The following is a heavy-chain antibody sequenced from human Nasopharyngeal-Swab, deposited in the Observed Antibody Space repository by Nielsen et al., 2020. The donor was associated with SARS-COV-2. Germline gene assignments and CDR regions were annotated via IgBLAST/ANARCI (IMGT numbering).Heavy chain of an antibody. CDR2: ISGSGGST. CDR1: GFIFSSYA. Sequence: GESLKISCAASGFIFSSYAMSWVRQAPGKGLEWVSAISGSGGSTYYADSVKGRFTISRDNSKNTLYLQMNSLRAEDTAVYYCAKKLENILRYFDWLLDAFDIWGQGTMVTVSS. CDR3: AKKLENILRYFDWLLDAFDI. V-gene: IGHV3-23*01. D-gene: IGHD3-9*01. J-gene: IGHJ3*02.